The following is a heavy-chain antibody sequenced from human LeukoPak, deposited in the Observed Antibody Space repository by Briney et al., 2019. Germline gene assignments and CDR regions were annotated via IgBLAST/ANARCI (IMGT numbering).Heavy chain of an antibody. D-gene: IGHD3-10*01. CDR3: ARDHHGSGSYPNP. CDR1: GFTFSSYE. J-gene: IGHJ5*02. CDR2: ISSSGSTI. Sequence: GGSLRLSCAASGFTFSSYEMNWVRQAPGKGLEWVSYISSSGSTIYYADSVKGRFTISRDNAKNSLYLQMNSLRVDDTAVYYCARDHHGSGSYPNPWGQGTLVTVSS. V-gene: IGHV3-48*03.